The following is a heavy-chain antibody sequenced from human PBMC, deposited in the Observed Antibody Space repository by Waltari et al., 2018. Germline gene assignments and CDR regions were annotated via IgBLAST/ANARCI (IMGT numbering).Heavy chain of an antibody. D-gene: IGHD2-15*01. CDR3: SKCTSGSCYSASDY. V-gene: IGHV3-23*01. J-gene: IGHJ4*02. Sequence: EVQLLESGGGLVQPGGSLRLSCAASGFTFSSYAMSWVRQAPGKGLEGVSVISDSGSNTYYADSVKGRFTLSRDNSNNTLYLRMNSLRAEDTAVYYCSKCTSGSCYSASDYWGQGTLVTVSS. CDR1: GFTFSSYA. CDR2: ISDSGSNT.